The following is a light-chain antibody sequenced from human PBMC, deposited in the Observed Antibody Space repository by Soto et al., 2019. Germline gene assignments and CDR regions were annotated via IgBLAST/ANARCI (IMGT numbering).Light chain of an antibody. J-gene: IGKJ1*01. V-gene: IGKV1-39*01. CDR3: QQSYSTPVT. CDR2: AAS. Sequence: DIQMTQSPSSLSASVGDRVTITFRASQSISSYLNWYQQKPGKAPKLLIYAASSLQSGVPSRFSGSGSGTDFTLTISSLQPEDFATYYCQQSYSTPVTFGQGTKGDIK. CDR1: QSISSY.